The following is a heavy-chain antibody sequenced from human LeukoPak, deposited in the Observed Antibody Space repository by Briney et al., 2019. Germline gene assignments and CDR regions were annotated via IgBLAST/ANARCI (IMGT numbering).Heavy chain of an antibody. J-gene: IGHJ4*02. V-gene: IGHV3-30*07. CDR3: AKRGVVIRVILVGFHKEAYYFDS. D-gene: IGHD3-22*01. CDR2: TSYDGSNK. Sequence: GGSLRLSCAASGFTFSRHAMHWVRQAPGKGLEWVAVTSYDGSNKYYADSVKGRFTISRDNPKNTLYLQMNSLRAEDTAVYFCAKRGVVIRVILVGFHKEAYYFDSWGQGALVTVSS. CDR1: GFTFSRHA.